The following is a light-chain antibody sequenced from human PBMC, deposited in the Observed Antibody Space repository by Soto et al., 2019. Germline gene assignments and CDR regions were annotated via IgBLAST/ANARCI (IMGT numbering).Light chain of an antibody. CDR1: SSNIGAGYD. V-gene: IGLV1-40*01. Sequence: QSVRTQPPSVSGAPGQRVTISCTGSSSNIGAGYDVHWYQQLPGTAPKLLFYDDSNRPSGVPDRFSGSKSGTSASLAITGLQAEDEADYYCQSYDSSLSGYVFGTGTKVTVL. CDR3: QSYDSSLSGYV. CDR2: DDS. J-gene: IGLJ1*01.